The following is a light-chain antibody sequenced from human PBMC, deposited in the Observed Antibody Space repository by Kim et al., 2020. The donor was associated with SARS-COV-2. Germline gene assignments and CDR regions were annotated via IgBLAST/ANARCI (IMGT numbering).Light chain of an antibody. CDR1: QNIYSW. CDR2: KAS. J-gene: IGKJ2*01. V-gene: IGKV1-5*03. Sequence: DIQMTQSPSTLSTSVGDRVTITCRASQNIYSWLAWYQQKPGKAPKLLIYKASSLESGVPSRFSGSGSGTEFTLTISSLQPDDFATYYCQQYYGYPVAFGQGTKLEI. CDR3: QQYYGYPVA.